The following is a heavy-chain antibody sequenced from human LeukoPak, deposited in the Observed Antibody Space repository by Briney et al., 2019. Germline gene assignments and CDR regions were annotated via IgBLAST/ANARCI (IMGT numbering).Heavy chain of an antibody. D-gene: IGHD3-9*01. J-gene: IGHJ4*02. Sequence: PSETLSLTCTVSGGSISSSSYYWGWIRQPPGKGLEWIGSIYYSGSTYYNPSLKSRVTISVDTSKNQFSLKLSSVTAADTAVYYCASRPKYYDILPGPYYFDYWGQGTLATVSS. V-gene: IGHV4-39*01. CDR1: GGSISSSSYY. CDR2: IYYSGST. CDR3: ASRPKYYDILPGPYYFDY.